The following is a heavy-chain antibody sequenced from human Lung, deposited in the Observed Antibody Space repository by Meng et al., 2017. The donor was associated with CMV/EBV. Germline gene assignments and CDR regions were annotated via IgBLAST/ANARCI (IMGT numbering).Heavy chain of an antibody. Sequence: VQWRGPGPALVKPSETLSLTCAVSGDSITNHNWWAWVRQPPGKGLEWIGEIPHRGSSAYNPSLKSRVSMSIDKSKNQFSLKLTSVTAADTAVYHCLRRSGGSVWGQGTLVTVSS. CDR1: GDSITNHNW. CDR3: LRRSGGSV. CDR2: IPHRGSS. V-gene: IGHV4-4*02. D-gene: IGHD5-12*01. J-gene: IGHJ1*01.